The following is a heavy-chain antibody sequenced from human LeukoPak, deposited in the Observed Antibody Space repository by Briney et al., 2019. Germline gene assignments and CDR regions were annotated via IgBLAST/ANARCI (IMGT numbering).Heavy chain of an antibody. CDR2: IDNSGST. J-gene: IGHJ4*02. Sequence: SETLSLTCTVSGGHIDSFFWNWIRQPPGKGPEWIGYIDNSGSTKYSPSLKSRITMSRDTSKKQFSLKLTSVTAADTAMYYCASGAGWLIDYWGQGTLVSVSS. D-gene: IGHD6-19*01. CDR3: ASGAGWLIDY. V-gene: IGHV4-4*08. CDR1: GGHIDSFF.